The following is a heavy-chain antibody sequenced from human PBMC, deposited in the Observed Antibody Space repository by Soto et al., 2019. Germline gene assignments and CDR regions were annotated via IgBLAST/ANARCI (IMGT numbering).Heavy chain of an antibody. V-gene: IGHV5-51*01. CDR1: GYSFPTFW. CDR3: ARSGSNAYYNMDV. J-gene: IGHJ6*02. D-gene: IGHD3-16*01. CDR2: IYPGDSDT. Sequence: GESLKISCKGSGYSFPTFWIGWVRQMPGKGLEWMGVIYPGDSDTRYSPSFQGQVTMSADRSISTAYLQWTSLKASDTAIYYCARSGSNAYYNMDVWGQGTTVTVSS.